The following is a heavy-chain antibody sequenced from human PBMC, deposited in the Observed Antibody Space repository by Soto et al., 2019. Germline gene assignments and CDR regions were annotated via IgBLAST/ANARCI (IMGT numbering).Heavy chain of an antibody. D-gene: IGHD2-21*01. Sequence: QVQLQESGPGLVKPSETLSLTCTVSGGSISSYYWSWIRQPPGKGLEWIGYIYYSGSTNYNPSHKSRVTISVDTSKNQFSLKLSSVTAADTAVYYCVRPRVRGSDAFDIWGQGTMVTVSS. CDR1: GGSISSYY. J-gene: IGHJ3*02. V-gene: IGHV4-59*01. CDR3: VRPRVRGSDAFDI. CDR2: IYYSGST.